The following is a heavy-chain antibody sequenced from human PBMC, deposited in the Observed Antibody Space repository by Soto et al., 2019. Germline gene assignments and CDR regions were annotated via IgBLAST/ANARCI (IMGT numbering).Heavy chain of an antibody. D-gene: IGHD6-19*01. J-gene: IGHJ4*02. V-gene: IGHV4-4*02. Sequence: SETLSPTCAVSGGAISSGDWCWRWVRQSPGKGLEWIGEIYSGGSTTYNPSLKSRVTISEDTSKNQFSLRLSSVTAADAVVYYCAREKSIAVAGGIDYWGQGTVVSVSS. CDR1: GGAISSGDW. CDR3: AREKSIAVAGGIDY. CDR2: IYSGGST.